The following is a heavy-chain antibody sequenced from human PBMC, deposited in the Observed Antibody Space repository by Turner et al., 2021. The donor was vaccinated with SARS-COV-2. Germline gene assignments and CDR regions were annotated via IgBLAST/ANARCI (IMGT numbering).Heavy chain of an antibody. Sequence: QLQLQESCPGLVKPSETPSLTCTVPGGAISSSTYHWGWIRQPPGKGLEWIGNIYYSGGTDYNPSLKSRVTISVDTSKNQFSLKLSSVTAADTAVYYCARLVDTAMDYYGMDVWGQGTTVTVSS. CDR2: IYYSGGT. V-gene: IGHV4-39*01. J-gene: IGHJ6*02. D-gene: IGHD5-18*01. CDR1: GGAISSSTYH. CDR3: ARLVDTAMDYYGMDV.